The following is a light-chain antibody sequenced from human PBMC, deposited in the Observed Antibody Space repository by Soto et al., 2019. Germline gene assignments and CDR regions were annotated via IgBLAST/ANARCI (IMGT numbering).Light chain of an antibody. J-gene: IGKJ4*01. CDR2: AAS. CDR1: QIISQW. CDR3: QQASNFPLT. V-gene: IGKV1-12*01. Sequence: IQVTQSPPTLSASVGDRVTITCRASQIISQWLAWYQQKPGKAPNLLIYAASSLHSGVPSRFSGSGSGTDVALTISRMQTEDFATYYCQQASNFPLTSGGGTTGDSK.